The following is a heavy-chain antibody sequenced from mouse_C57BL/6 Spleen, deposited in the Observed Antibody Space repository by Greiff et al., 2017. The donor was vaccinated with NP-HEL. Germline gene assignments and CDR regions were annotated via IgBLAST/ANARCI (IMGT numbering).Heavy chain of an antibody. CDR1: GYAFTNYL. J-gene: IGHJ1*03. V-gene: IGHV1-54*01. CDR2: INPGSGGT. Sequence: VQLQQSGAELVRPGTSVKVSCKASGYAFTNYLIEWVKQRPGQGLEWIGVINPGSGGTNYNEKFKGKATLTADKSSSTAYMQLSSLTSEDSAVYFGARFFDVWGTGTTVTVSS. CDR3: ARFFDV.